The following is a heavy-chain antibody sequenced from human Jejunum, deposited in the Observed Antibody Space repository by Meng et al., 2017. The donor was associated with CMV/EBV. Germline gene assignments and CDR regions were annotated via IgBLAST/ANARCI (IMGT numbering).Heavy chain of an antibody. Sequence: VRLVESGGGLVRPGGSLRLSCAASGFTVSTNYMSWVRQAPGKGLEWVSALYSGGNTYYADSVKGRFTLSRDNSKNTLYLQMSSLGVEDTAVYYCASGYIEGHHLGYWGQGTLVTVS. D-gene: IGHD6-13*01. CDR2: LYSGGNT. V-gene: IGHV3-66*01. J-gene: IGHJ4*02. CDR3: ASGYIEGHHLGY. CDR1: GFTVSTNY.